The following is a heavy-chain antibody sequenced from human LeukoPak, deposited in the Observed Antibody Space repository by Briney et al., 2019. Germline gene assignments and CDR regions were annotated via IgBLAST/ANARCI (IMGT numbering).Heavy chain of an antibody. V-gene: IGHV1-69*13. CDR3: ARNHCSSTSCYFWYFDY. D-gene: IGHD2-2*01. J-gene: IGHJ4*02. CDR2: IIPIFGTA. Sequence: SVKVSCKASGGTFSSYAISWVRQAPGQGLEWMGRIIPIFGTANYAQKFQGRVTITADESTSTAYMELSSLRSEDPAVYYCARNHCSSTSCYFWYFDYWGQGTLVTVSS. CDR1: GGTFSSYA.